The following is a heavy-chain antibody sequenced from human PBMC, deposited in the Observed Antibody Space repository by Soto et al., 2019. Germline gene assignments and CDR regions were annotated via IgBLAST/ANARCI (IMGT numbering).Heavy chain of an antibody. D-gene: IGHD3-22*01. Sequence: LRLSCAASGFTFSNYAMSWVRQAPGKGLEWVSVISGRGTTTYYSDSVKGRFTISRDNSKNTLYLQMSSLRAEDTAVYYCAKVKPYYFDSSGFFPLSHRDYDFYYGMDVWGQGTTVTVSS. CDR2: ISGRGTTT. CDR1: GFTFSNYA. J-gene: IGHJ6*02. CDR3: AKVKPYYFDSSGFFPLSHRDYDFYYGMDV. V-gene: IGHV3-23*01.